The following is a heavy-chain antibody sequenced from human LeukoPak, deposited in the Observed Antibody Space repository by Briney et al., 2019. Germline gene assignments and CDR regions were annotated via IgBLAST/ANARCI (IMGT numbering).Heavy chain of an antibody. D-gene: IGHD3-10*01. Sequence: GGSLRLSCAASGFTFSSYAMSWVRQAPGKGLEWVSYISSSGSTIYYADSVKGRFTISRDNAKNSLYLQMNSLRAEDMAVYYCARMGRAGYNYYYYMDVWGKGTTVTVSS. CDR3: ARMGRAGYNYYYYMDV. V-gene: IGHV3-48*04. J-gene: IGHJ6*03. CDR1: GFTFSSYA. CDR2: ISSSGSTI.